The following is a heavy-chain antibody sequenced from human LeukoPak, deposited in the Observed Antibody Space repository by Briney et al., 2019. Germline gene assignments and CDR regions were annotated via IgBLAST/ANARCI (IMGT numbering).Heavy chain of an antibody. CDR3: ARETTGGHDY. D-gene: IGHD4-11*01. V-gene: IGHV4-59*01. Sequence: KSSETLSLTCTVSGASISSYYWSWIRQPPGKGLEWIGYIYYTGSTNYNPSLKSRVTISIDTSKNQFSLKLNSVTAADTAVYYCARETTGGHDYWGQGSLVTVSS. J-gene: IGHJ4*02. CDR2: IYYTGST. CDR1: GASISSYY.